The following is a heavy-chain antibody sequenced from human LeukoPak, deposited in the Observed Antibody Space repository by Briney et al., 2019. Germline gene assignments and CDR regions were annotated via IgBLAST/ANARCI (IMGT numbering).Heavy chain of an antibody. V-gene: IGHV3-7*01. CDR1: GFTFSSYW. CDR3: AGAWSWRGRPLDY. J-gene: IGHJ4*02. D-gene: IGHD3-10*01. CDR2: IEQDGSEK. Sequence: GGSLRLSCAASGFTFSSYWMSWVRQAPGKGLEWVANIEQDGSEKYYVDSVKGRFTISRDNAKNSLYLQMNSLRAEDTAVYYCAGAWSWRGRPLDYWGQGTLVTVSS.